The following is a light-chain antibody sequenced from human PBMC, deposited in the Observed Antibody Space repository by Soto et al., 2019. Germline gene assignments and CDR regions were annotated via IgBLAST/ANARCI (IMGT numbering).Light chain of an antibody. CDR3: IKDYNYHRT. Sequence: GASVAITCRASQSISTWLGWYKQKQGKAPKLLIYAEYSLQSGVTSRFSGSGSGTDFTLTISSMQNEDFENYYCIKDYNYHRTFGKGTKGDIK. CDR1: QSISTW. J-gene: IGKJ1*01. V-gene: IGKV1-6*01. CDR2: AEY.